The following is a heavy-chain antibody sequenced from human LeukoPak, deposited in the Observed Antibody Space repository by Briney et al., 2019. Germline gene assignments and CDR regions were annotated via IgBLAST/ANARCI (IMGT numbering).Heavy chain of an antibody. J-gene: IGHJ6*02. CDR1: GGSISSYY. CDR3: ARSGSGSYHNYGMDV. CDR2: IYYSGST. Sequence: PSETLSLTCTVSGGSISSYYWSWIRQPPGKGLEWIGYIYYSGSTKYNPSLKSRVTISIDTSKNHFSLKLSSVTAADTAVYYCARSGSGSYHNYGMDVWGQGTTVTVSS. V-gene: IGHV4-59*12. D-gene: IGHD3-10*01.